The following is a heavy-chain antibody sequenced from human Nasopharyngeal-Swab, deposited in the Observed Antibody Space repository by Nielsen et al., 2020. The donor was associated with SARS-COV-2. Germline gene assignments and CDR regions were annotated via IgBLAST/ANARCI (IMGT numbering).Heavy chain of an antibody. CDR2: IYYSGST. CDR1: GGSISSSSYY. J-gene: IGHJ3*02. CDR3: RGITGTPGAFDI. Sequence: GSLRLSCTVSGGSISSSSYYWGWIRQPPGKGLEWIGSIYYSGSTYYNPSLKSRVTISVDTSKNQFSLKLSSVTAADTAVYYCRGITGTPGAFDIWGQGTMVTVSS. V-gene: IGHV4-39*07. D-gene: IGHD1-20*01.